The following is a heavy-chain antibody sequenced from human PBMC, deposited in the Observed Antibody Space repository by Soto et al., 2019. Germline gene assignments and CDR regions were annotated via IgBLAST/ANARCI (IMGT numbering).Heavy chain of an antibody. J-gene: IGHJ4*02. Sequence: ASVKVSCKASGYTFTSYYVHWVRQAPGQGLEWMGIINARGGTTSNAQQFQGRVTMTTDTSTSTVYMELSSLKAEDTAVYYCARPYGGNSPAFVDWGQGTLVTVSS. V-gene: IGHV1-46*01. D-gene: IGHD2-21*02. CDR1: GYTFTSYY. CDR2: INARGGTT. CDR3: ARPYGGNSPAFVD.